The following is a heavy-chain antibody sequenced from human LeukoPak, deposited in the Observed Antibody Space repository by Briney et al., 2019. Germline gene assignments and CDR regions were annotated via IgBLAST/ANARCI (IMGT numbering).Heavy chain of an antibody. CDR3: ATGDDYVWGSYRFDY. J-gene: IGHJ4*02. CDR1: GYTLTELS. CDR2: FDPEDGET. V-gene: IGHV1-24*01. Sequence: ASVKVSCKVSGYTLTELSMHWVRQAPGKGLEWMGGFDPEDGETIYAQKFQGRVTMTEDTSTDTAYMELSSLRSKDTAVYYCATGDDYVWGSYRFDYWGQGTLVTVSS. D-gene: IGHD3-16*02.